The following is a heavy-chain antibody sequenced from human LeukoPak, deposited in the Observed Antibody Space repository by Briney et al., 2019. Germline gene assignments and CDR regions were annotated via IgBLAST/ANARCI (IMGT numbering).Heavy chain of an antibody. CDR2: IRSKANSYVT. D-gene: IGHD2-15*01. V-gene: IGHV3-73*01. CDR1: GFTFSGSA. CDR3: AKALGGSSDY. J-gene: IGHJ4*02. Sequence: GGSLRLSCAASGFTFSGSAMHWVRQASGKGLEWIGRIRSKANSYVTVYAASVTGRFTISRDDSSNTAYLQMNSLKTEDTAVYYCAKALGGSSDYWGQGTLVTVSS.